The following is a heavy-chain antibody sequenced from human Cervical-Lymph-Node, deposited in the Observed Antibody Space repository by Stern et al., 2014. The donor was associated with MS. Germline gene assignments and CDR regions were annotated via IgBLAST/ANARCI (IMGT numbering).Heavy chain of an antibody. D-gene: IGHD2-15*01. V-gene: IGHV2-5*02. CDR3: AHSRVKYCRGGTCYSSLFDY. Sequence: QVTLRESGPTLVKPTQTVTLTCTLSGFSVATAGVGVGWIRQPPGKALEWLALIYLADDTLYSPSLKNRLTIIKDTSKNQVVLTMTNVDPVDTATYYCAHSRVKYCRGGTCYSSLFDYWGQGTLVTVSS. CDR1: GFSVATAGVG. CDR2: IYLADDT. J-gene: IGHJ4*02.